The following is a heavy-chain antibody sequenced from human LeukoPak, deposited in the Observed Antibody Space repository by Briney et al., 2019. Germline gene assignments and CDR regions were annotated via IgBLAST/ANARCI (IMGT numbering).Heavy chain of an antibody. CDR3: AREPGIAAAEGY. CDR2: INPNSGGT. V-gene: IGHV1-2*02. Sequence: ASMKVSCKASGYTFTGYYMHWVRQAPGQGLEWMGWINPNSGGTKYARKFQGRVTMTRDTSISTAYMELSRLRSDDTAVYYCAREPGIAAAEGYWGQGTLVTVSS. D-gene: IGHD6-13*01. J-gene: IGHJ4*02. CDR1: GYTFTGYY.